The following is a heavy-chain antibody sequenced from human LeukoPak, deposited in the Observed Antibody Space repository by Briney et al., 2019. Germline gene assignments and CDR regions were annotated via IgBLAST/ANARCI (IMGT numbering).Heavy chain of an antibody. CDR2: IRQDGSEK. J-gene: IGHJ6*03. V-gene: IGHV3-7*01. CDR1: GFTFSTYW. D-gene: IGHD1-7*01. Sequence: RAGGSLRLSCAASGFTFSTYWMSWVRQAPGKGLEWVANIRQDGSEKYYVDSVKGRFTISRDNTKNSLYLQMNSLRAEDTAVYYCASDPYRGTNYYMDVWGKGTTVIVSS. CDR3: ASDPYRGTNYYMDV.